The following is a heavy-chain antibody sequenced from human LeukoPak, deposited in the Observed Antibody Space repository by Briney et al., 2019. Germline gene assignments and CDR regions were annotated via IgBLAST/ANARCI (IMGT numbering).Heavy chain of an antibody. CDR3: ARRIAAAGRVDY. J-gene: IGHJ4*02. Sequence: GASLKISFKGSGYSFTSYWIGWVRRVSGKGLEGMGIIYPSDSDTRYSPSFQGQVTISADKSISTAYLQWSSLKASDTAMYYCARRIAAAGRVDYWGQGTLVTVSS. D-gene: IGHD6-13*01. CDR1: GYSFTSYW. CDR2: IYPSDSDT. V-gene: IGHV5-51*01.